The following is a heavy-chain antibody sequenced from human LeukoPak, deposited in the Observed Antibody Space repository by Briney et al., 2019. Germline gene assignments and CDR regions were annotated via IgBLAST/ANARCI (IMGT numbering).Heavy chain of an antibody. D-gene: IGHD1-14*01. J-gene: IGHJ4*02. CDR2: INQGGSDK. CDR3: TRDRSRAEDD. CDR1: GFTFSGHW. V-gene: IGHV3-7*01. Sequence: GGSLRLSCAASGFTFSGHWMSWVRQAPGKGLEWVANINQGGSDKYYVDSVKGQFTISRDNANNLLYLQMNSLRGEDTAVYYCTRDRSRAEDDWGQGTLVTVSS.